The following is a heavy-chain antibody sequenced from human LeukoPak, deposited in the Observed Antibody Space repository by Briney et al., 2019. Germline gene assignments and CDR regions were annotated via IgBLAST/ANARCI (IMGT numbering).Heavy chain of an antibody. Sequence: ASVKVSCKASGYTFTSYYMHWVRQAPGQGLEWMGIINPSGGSTSYAQKFQGRVTMTRDMSTSTVYMELSSLRSEDTAVYYCARDPGLFRPPDYWGQGTLVTVSS. D-gene: IGHD3/OR15-3a*01. J-gene: IGHJ4*02. CDR3: ARDPGLFRPPDY. V-gene: IGHV1-46*01. CDR1: GYTFTSYY. CDR2: INPSGGST.